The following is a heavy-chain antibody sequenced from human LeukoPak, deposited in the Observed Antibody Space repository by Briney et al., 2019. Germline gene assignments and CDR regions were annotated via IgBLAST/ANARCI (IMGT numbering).Heavy chain of an antibody. Sequence: ASVKVSCKASGYTFTGYYMHWVRQAPGQGLEWMGWINPNSGGTNYAQKFQGRVTMTRDTSISTAYMELSRLRSDDTAVYYCARDVCSSTSCYSLDWFDPWGQGTLVTVSS. CDR3: ARDVCSSTSCYSLDWFDP. CDR1: GYTFTGYY. CDR2: INPNSGGT. V-gene: IGHV1-2*02. D-gene: IGHD2-2*01. J-gene: IGHJ5*02.